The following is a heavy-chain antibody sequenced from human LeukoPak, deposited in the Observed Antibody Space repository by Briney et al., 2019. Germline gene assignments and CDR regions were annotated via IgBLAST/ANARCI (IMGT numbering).Heavy chain of an antibody. J-gene: IGHJ6*02. CDR2: ILYDGSNQ. V-gene: IGHV3-30-3*01. D-gene: IGHD2-2*01. CDR3: AKRPDDYSYGMDV. Sequence: PGRSLRLSCAASGFTFRSYAMHWVRQAPGEGLEWVAVILYDGSNQYYADSVKGRFTISRDNSKNTLYLQMNSLRPEDTAVYYCAKRPDDYSYGMDVWGQGTTVTVSS. CDR1: GFTFRSYA.